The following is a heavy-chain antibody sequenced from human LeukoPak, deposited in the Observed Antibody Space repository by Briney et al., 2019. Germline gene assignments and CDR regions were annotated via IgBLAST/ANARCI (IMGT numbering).Heavy chain of an antibody. D-gene: IGHD1-26*01. CDR3: AKDPKWELGYAFDI. V-gene: IGHV3-9*03. Sequence: GRSLRLSCAASGFTFDDYAMHWVRQAPGKGLEWVSGISWNSGSIGYADSVKGRFTISRDNAKNSLYLQMNSLRAEDMALYYCAKDPKWELGYAFDIWGQGTMVTVSS. J-gene: IGHJ3*02. CDR1: GFTFDDYA. CDR2: ISWNSGSI.